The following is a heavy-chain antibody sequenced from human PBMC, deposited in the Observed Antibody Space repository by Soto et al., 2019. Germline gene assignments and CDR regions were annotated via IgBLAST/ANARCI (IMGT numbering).Heavy chain of an antibody. V-gene: IGHV3-21*04. D-gene: IGHD3-22*01. CDR1: GFSFKSYM. CDR2: ISSTRTYI. Sequence: GGSLRLSCATSGFSFKSYMMHWVRQAPGKGLEWVSSISSTRTYIHYADSVKGRFTISRDNSKNTLYLQMNSLRAEDTAVYYCARGPTYDSSGYTPHYWGQGTLVTVSS. CDR3: ARGPTYDSSGYTPHY. J-gene: IGHJ4*02.